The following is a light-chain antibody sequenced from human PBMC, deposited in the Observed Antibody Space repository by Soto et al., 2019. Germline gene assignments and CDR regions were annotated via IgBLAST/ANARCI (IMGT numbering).Light chain of an antibody. Sequence: YELTQPPSVSVSPGQTASITCSGEKLGDKYACWYQQKPGQSPVLVIYQDSKRPSVIPERFSGSNSGNTATLTLSGTQPMEEADYYCQAWDSSSYVFGTGTKLTVL. CDR3: QAWDSSSYV. V-gene: IGLV3-1*01. CDR2: QDS. CDR1: KLGDKY. J-gene: IGLJ1*01.